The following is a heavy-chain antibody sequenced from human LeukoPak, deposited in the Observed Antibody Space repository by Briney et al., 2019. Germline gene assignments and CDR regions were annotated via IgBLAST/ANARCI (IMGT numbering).Heavy chain of an antibody. J-gene: IGHJ4*02. CDR1: GFTFSSYA. V-gene: IGHV3-23*01. CDR3: AKDRMGATNFDY. D-gene: IGHD1-26*01. CDR2: ISGSGGST. Sequence: GGSLRLSCAASGFTFSSYAMSWVRQAPGKGLEWVSAISGSGGSTYYADSVKGRFTISRDNSKNTLYLQMNSLRAEVTAVYYCAKDRMGATNFDYWGQGTLVTVSS.